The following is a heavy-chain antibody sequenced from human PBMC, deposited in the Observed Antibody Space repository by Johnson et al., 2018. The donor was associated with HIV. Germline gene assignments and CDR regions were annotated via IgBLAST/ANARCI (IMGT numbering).Heavy chain of an antibody. CDR1: GFTVSSNY. CDR3: ARDPSRSPGAFDI. Sequence: VQLVESGGGLIQPGGSLRLSCAASGFTVSSNYMSWVRQAPGKGLEWVSLIYSGGRTYYADSVKGRFTISRDNSKNTLYLQMNNLRAEDTAVYYCARDPSRSPGAFDIWGQGTMVTVSS. CDR2: IYSGGRT. V-gene: IGHV3-53*01. J-gene: IGHJ3*02.